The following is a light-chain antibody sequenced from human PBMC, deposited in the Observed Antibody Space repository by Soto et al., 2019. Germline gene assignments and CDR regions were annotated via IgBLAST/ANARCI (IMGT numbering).Light chain of an antibody. J-gene: IGKJ2*01. CDR3: QQYNELQYT. V-gene: IGKV1-5*03. CDR2: KAT. CDR1: QTISSR. Sequence: DIQMTQSPSSLSASVGDRVTITCRASQTISSRLAWYQQKPGQAPKLLIYKATNLQTGVASRFSGSGSGTEFSLIISSLQPDDFAVYYCQQYNELQYTFAQGTRLDI.